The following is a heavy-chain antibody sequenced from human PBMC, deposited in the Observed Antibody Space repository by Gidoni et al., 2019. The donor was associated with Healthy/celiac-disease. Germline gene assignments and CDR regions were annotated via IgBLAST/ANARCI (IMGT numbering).Heavy chain of an antibody. V-gene: IGHV4-34*01. CDR1: GGSFSGYY. CDR2: INHSGST. CDR3: ARGSAAIRRAFDI. J-gene: IGHJ3*02. D-gene: IGHD2-2*02. Sequence: QVQLQQWGAGLLKPSETLSLTCAVHGGSFSGYYWSWIRQPPGKGLEWIGEINHSGSTNYNPSLKSRVTISVDTSKNQFSLKLSSVTAADTAVYYCARGSAAIRRAFDIWGQGTMVTVSS.